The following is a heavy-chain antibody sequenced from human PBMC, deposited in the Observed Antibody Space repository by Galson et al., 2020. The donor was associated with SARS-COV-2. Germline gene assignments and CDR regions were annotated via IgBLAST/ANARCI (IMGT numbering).Heavy chain of an antibody. CDR1: GFTFSGSA. CDR3: TRQVATDGMDV. V-gene: IGHV3-73*01. CDR2: IRSKANSYAT. D-gene: IGHD5-12*01. J-gene: IGHJ6*02. Sequence: GGSLRLSCAASGFTFSGSAMHWVRQASGKGLEWVGRIRSKANSYATAYAASVKGRFTISRDDSKNTAYLQMNSLKTEDTAVYYCTRQVATDGMDVWGQGTTVTVSS.